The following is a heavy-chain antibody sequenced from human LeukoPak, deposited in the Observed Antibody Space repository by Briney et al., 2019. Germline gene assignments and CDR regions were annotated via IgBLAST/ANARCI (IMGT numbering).Heavy chain of an antibody. Sequence: PGGSLRLSCAASGFTFSSYGMHWVRQAPGKGLEWVAVISYDGSNKYYADSVEGRFTISRDNSKNTLYLQMNSLRAEDTAVYYCAKAYYSSSPSALDYWGQGTLVTVSS. J-gene: IGHJ4*02. D-gene: IGHD6-6*01. V-gene: IGHV3-30*18. CDR2: ISYDGSNK. CDR1: GFTFSSYG. CDR3: AKAYYSSSPSALDY.